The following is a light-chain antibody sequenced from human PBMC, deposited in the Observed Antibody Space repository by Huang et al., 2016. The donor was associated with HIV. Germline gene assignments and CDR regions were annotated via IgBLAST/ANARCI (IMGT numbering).Light chain of an antibody. CDR2: TAS. CDR3: QQSYSTPL. CDR1: QNISGY. J-gene: IGKJ3*01. V-gene: IGKV1-39*01. Sequence: DIQMTQSPSSVSASVGDRVTITCRASQNISGYLNWYQVNPVKAPKLVVYTASSLHSGVPSRFSGSGSGTDFTLTISSLQPEDFATYYCQQSYSTPLFGPGTKVEIK.